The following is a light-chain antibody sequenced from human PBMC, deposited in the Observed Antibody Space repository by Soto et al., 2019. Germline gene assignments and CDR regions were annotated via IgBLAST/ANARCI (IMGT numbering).Light chain of an antibody. CDR2: GAS. CDR1: QSVSSD. CDR3: QHYNNRPLT. V-gene: IGKV3-15*01. J-gene: IGKJ4*01. Sequence: EIVLTQSPATLSLSPGERATLACRASQSVSSDLAWYQQKPGQAPRLLIYGASTRATGIPVRFSGSGSGTEFTLTISSLQSEDFAVYYCQHYNNRPLTFGGGTKVDIK.